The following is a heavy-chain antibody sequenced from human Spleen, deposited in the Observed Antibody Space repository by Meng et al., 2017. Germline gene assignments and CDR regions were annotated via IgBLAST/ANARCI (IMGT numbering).Heavy chain of an antibody. J-gene: IGHJ6*02. Sequence: SETLSLTCTASGGSFTSYYWSWIRQPPGKGLEWIGFIFYTGSTNYNPSLKSRVAISIDTSKNQFSLTLTSVTAADTAVYYCAGGAVVTLIFYHAMDVWGQGTTVTVSS. V-gene: IGHV4-59*08. D-gene: IGHD2-21*02. CDR2: IFYTGST. CDR3: AGGAVVTLIFYHAMDV. CDR1: GGSFTSYY.